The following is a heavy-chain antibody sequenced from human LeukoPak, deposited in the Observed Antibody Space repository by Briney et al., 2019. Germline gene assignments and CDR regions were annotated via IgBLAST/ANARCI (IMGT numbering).Heavy chain of an antibody. CDR3: ARVGYCGGDCYPFDY. CDR2: IYTSGTT. Sequence: SETLSLTCTVSGGSISSYYWSWIRQPAGKGLEWIGRIYTSGTTHYNPSLKSRVTISVDTSTNSFSLELSSVTAADTVVYYCARVGYCGGDCYPFDYWGQGTLTTISS. CDR1: GGSISSYY. J-gene: IGHJ4*02. V-gene: IGHV4-4*07. D-gene: IGHD2-21*02.